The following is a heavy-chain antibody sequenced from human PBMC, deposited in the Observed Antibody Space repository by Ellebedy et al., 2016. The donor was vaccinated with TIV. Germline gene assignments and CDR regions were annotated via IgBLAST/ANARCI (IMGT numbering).Heavy chain of an antibody. CDR1: GFTFSNYA. CDR2: ISSSSSTI. Sequence: PGGSLRLSCAASGFTFSNYAMSWLRQAPGKGLEWVSYISSSSSTIYYADSVKGRFTISRDNAKNSLYLQMNSLRDEDTAVYYCARTPTLLDVWGQGTTVTVSS. J-gene: IGHJ6*02. CDR3: ARTPTLLDV. V-gene: IGHV3-48*02. D-gene: IGHD2-15*01.